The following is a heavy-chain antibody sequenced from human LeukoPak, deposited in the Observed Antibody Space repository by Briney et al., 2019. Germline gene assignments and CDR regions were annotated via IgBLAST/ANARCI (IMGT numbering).Heavy chain of an antibody. CDR3: ARDLGNTRLPYYFDY. V-gene: IGHV3-30*19. CDR2: ISYDGSNK. D-gene: IGHD2-2*01. Sequence: PGGSLRLSCAASGFTFSSYGMHWVRQAPGKGLEWVAVISYDGSNKYYADSVKGRFTISRDNSKNTLYLQMNSLRAEDTAVYYCARDLGNTRLPYYFDYWGQGTLVTVSS. J-gene: IGHJ4*02. CDR1: GFTFSSYG.